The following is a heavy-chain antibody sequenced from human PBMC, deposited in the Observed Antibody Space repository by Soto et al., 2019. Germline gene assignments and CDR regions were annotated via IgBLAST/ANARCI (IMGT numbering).Heavy chain of an antibody. D-gene: IGHD2-15*01. Sequence: PGESLKISCKGSGYSFTSYWISWVRQMPGKGLEWMGRIDPSDSYTNYSPSFQGHVTISADKSISTAYLQWSSLKASDTAMYYCARHRGLLLGVDGGFDYWRQGTLVTVSS. V-gene: IGHV5-10-1*01. CDR3: ARHRGLLLGVDGGFDY. CDR1: GYSFTSYW. CDR2: IDPSDSYT. J-gene: IGHJ4*02.